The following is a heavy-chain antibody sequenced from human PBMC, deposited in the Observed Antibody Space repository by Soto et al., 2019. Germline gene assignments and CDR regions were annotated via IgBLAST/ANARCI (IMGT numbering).Heavy chain of an antibody. D-gene: IGHD1-7*01. J-gene: IGHJ3*02. CDR2: IIPLFAKP. CDR1: GDTFSSYS. Sequence: QVQLIQSGAELKRPGSSVKVSCKASGDTFSSYSITWLRQAPGQRLEWMGGIIPLFAKPTYAQKFQGSVAITADDSTITVYMELTSLTSEDTAVYYCARGPRIWNSFYIWGQGTPLSVSS. CDR3: ARGPRIWNSFYI. V-gene: IGHV1-69*01.